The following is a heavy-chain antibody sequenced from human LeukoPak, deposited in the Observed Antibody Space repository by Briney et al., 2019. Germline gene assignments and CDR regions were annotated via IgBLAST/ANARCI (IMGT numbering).Heavy chain of an antibody. J-gene: IGHJ4*02. CDR3: ARDRRGYNGILRY. CDR1: GYTFTSDA. CDR2: IDPYNGNT. D-gene: IGHD1-1*01. V-gene: IGHV1-18*01. Sequence: GASVKVSCKASGYTFTSDALTWVRQAPGQGLEWMGYIDPYNGNTNYAQKFQGRVTMTTDRSTNTGYMDLRSLRSDDTAVYYCARDRRGYNGILRYWGQGALVTVSS.